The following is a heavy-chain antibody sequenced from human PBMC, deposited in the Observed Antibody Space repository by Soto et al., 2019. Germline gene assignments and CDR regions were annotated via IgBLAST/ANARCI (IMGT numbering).Heavy chain of an antibody. CDR3: ARGRYGAY. CDR1: GYTFTSYG. J-gene: IGHJ4*02. Sequence: QVHLVQSGAEVKKPGASVKVSCKASGYTFTSYGITWVRQAPGQGLEWMGWISAHNGNTDYAQKLQGRVIVTRDTSTSTAYMEQRSLKSEDTAVYCCARGRYGAYWGQGALVTVSS. D-gene: IGHD3-10*01. CDR2: ISAHNGNT. V-gene: IGHV1-18*01.